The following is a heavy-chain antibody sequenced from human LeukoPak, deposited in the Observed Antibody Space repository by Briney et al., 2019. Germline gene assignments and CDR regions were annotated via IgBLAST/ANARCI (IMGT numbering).Heavy chain of an antibody. D-gene: IGHD2-15*01. CDR2: ISYDGSDK. Sequence: QPGGSLRLSCAASGFTFSSYGMHWVRQAPGKGLEWVAIISYDGSDKYYADSVRGRFTISRDNSKNTLYLQMNSVRAGDTAVYYCAKDGMGYCSGGTCYPDYWGQGTLVTVSS. CDR3: AKDGMGYCSGGTCYPDY. J-gene: IGHJ4*02. V-gene: IGHV3-30*18. CDR1: GFTFSSYG.